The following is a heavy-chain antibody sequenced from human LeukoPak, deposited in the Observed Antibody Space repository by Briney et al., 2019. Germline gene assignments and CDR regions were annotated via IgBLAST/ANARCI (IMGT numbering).Heavy chain of an antibody. CDR1: GVTLSDYY. J-gene: IGHJ4*02. V-gene: IGHV4-34*01. CDR3: ARKTPTGLDY. Sequence: SETLSLTCAVYGVTLSDYYWSWIRQPPGKGPEWIGEINQIGGTNYNPSLKSRVTISEDTSKNQFSLKLNSLTAADTAVYYCARKTPTGLDYWGPGTLVTVSS. D-gene: IGHD3-9*01. CDR2: INQIGGT.